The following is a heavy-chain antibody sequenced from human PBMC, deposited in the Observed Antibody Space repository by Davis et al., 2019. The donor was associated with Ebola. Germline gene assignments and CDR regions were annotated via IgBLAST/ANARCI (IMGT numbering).Heavy chain of an antibody. CDR1: GESLSGYF. CDR3: TRGGGGAFSSRSFDV. Sequence: SETLSLTCTVYGESLSGYFWSWIRQSPGKGLEWIGNINRSGSTNYNPSLKSRVTVSVDTSKNFFSLKMTALVAADTAVYYCTRGGGGAFSSRSFDVWGQGTVVTVSS. J-gene: IGHJ3*01. V-gene: IGHV4-34*01. CDR2: INRSGST. D-gene: IGHD3-3*01.